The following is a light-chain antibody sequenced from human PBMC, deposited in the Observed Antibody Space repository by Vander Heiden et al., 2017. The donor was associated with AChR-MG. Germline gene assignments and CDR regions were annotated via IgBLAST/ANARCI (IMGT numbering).Light chain of an antibody. CDR1: QSVNSY. J-gene: IGKJ4*01. CDR2: GAS. V-gene: IGKV3-15*01. Sequence: EIVMTQSPATLSVSPGERATLSCRASQSVNSYLAWYQQKPGQAPRLLIYGASTRATGVPARFSGSGSGTEFTLTISTLQSEDFAVYYCQQYYTWPPTFGGGTKVEIK. CDR3: QQYYTWPPT.